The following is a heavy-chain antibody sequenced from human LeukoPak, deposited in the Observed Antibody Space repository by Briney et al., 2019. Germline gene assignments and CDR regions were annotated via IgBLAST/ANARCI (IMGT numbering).Heavy chain of an antibody. D-gene: IGHD5-18*01. CDR1: GFTVSSNY. J-gene: IGHJ4*02. Sequence: GGSLRLFCAASGFTVSSNYMICLPQAPGKGLVWVIVIYSGGNTFYADSVKGRFTISRENSRNTMYLQMNSLRAEDTAVYYCARVRRGYSYGYVDYWGQGTLVTVSS. CDR2: IYSGGNT. V-gene: IGHV3-66*01. CDR3: ARVRRGYSYGYVDY.